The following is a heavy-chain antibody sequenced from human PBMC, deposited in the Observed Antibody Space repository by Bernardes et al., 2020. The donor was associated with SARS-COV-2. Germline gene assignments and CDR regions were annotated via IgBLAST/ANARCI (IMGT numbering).Heavy chain of an antibody. D-gene: IGHD4-17*01. CDR2: ISGDGKSK. CDR3: AKSGGDDYGDYEYYFDQ. Sequence: GGSLRLSCVASGVSFNNFAMTWVRQAPGKGLEWVSSISGDGKSKYYSYSVSGRFAISRDNSKNTLYLQMNSLRAEDTAVYYCAKSGGDDYGDYEYYFDQWGQGTVVTISS. CDR1: GVSFNNFA. J-gene: IGHJ4*02. V-gene: IGHV3-23*01.